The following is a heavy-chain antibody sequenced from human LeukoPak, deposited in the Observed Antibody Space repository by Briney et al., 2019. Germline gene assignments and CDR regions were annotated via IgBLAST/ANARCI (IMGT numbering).Heavy chain of an antibody. CDR1: GYTFTSYG. CDR3: ARDKQGMRGTAVNWFDP. V-gene: IGHV1-18*01. CDR2: ISAYNGNT. D-gene: IGHD7-27*01. J-gene: IGHJ5*02. Sequence: ASVKLSCKASGYTFTSYGISWVRQAPGQGLEWMGWISAYNGNTNYAQKLQGRVTMTTDTSTSTAYMELRSLRSDDTAVYYCARDKQGMRGTAVNWFDPWRQGTLVTVSS.